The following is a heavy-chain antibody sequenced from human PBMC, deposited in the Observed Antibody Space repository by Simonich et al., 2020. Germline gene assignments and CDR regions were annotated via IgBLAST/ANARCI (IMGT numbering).Heavy chain of an antibody. CDR3: ARGKGWKNAFDI. CDR1: GGSFSGYY. CDR2: INHSGST. D-gene: IGHD1-1*01. V-gene: IGHV4-34*01. Sequence: QVQLQQWGAGLLKPSETLSLTCAVYGGSFSGYYWGWIRQPPGKGLEWIGEINHSGSTHNNPALKSRVTISVDTSKNQFSRKLSSVTAADTAVYYCARGKGWKNAFDIWGQGTMVTVSS. J-gene: IGHJ3*02.